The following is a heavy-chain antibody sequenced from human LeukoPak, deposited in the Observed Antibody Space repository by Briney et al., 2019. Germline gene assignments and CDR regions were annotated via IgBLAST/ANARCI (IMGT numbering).Heavy chain of an antibody. Sequence: SETLSLTCTVSGGSISSYYWSWIRQPAGKGLEWIGRIYTSGSTNYNPSLKSRVTMSVDTSKNQFSLKLSSVTAADTAVYYCARGRPRYYDFWSGYFDYWGQGTLATVSS. CDR2: IYTSGST. CDR1: GGSISSYY. D-gene: IGHD3-3*01. V-gene: IGHV4-4*07. J-gene: IGHJ4*02. CDR3: ARGRPRYYDFWSGYFDY.